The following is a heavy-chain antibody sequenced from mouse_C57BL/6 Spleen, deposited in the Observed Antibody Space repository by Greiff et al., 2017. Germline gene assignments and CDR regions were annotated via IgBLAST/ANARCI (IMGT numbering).Heavy chain of an antibody. J-gene: IGHJ2*01. CDR1: GFTFSDFY. CDR3: ARDADSSGYFDY. D-gene: IGHD3-2*02. CDR2: SRNKANDYTT. Sequence: EVQGVESGGGLVQSGRSLRLSCATSGFTFSDFYMEWVRQAPGKGLEWIAASRNKANDYTTEYSASVKGRFIVSRDTSQSILYLQMNALRAEDTAIYYCARDADSSGYFDYWGQGTTLTVSS. V-gene: IGHV7-1*01.